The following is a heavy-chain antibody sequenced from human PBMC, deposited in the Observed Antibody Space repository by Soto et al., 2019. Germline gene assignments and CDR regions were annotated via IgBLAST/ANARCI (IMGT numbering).Heavy chain of an antibody. V-gene: IGHV1-24*01. J-gene: IGHJ5*02. Sequence: ASLKVSCKVSGCTLTELSMHWVRQAPGKGLEWMGGFDPEDGETIYAQKFQGRVTMTEDTSTDTAYMELSSLRSEDTAVYYCATPPIAARRGYWFDPWGQGTLVTVSS. CDR1: GCTLTELS. CDR3: ATPPIAARRGYWFDP. D-gene: IGHD6-6*01. CDR2: FDPEDGET.